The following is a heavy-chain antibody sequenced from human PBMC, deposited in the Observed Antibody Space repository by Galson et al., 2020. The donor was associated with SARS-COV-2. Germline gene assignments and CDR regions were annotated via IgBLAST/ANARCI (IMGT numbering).Heavy chain of an antibody. D-gene: IGHD2-15*01. CDR1: GFTFSTYA. CDR3: ARRILSDVSRALDY. Sequence: GGSLRLSCAAYGFTFSTYAMHWVRQAPGKGLEYVSAINTNGDSTYYADSVKGRFTISRDNSKNTLYLQLGSLRGEDMAVYYCARRILSDVSRALDYWGQGTLVTVSS. CDR2: INTNGDST. J-gene: IGHJ4*02. V-gene: IGHV3-64*02.